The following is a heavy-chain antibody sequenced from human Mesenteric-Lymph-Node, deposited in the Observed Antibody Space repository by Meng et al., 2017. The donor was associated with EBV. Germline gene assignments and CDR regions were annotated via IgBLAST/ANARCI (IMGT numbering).Heavy chain of an antibody. Sequence: LRPQEGGTGVVRGSGNESCSCTVSSDPIRSISYHWGWIRHPTGTGLRLNGIIYYSAITDYNPSLESRVSISVETSKKQFSLRLTSVTAADTAVYYCARQYGSSFDYWGQGTLVTVSS. CDR1: SDPIRSISYH. J-gene: IGHJ4*02. CDR2: IYYSAIT. CDR3: ARQYGSSFDY. D-gene: IGHD3-10*01. V-gene: IGHV4-39*01.